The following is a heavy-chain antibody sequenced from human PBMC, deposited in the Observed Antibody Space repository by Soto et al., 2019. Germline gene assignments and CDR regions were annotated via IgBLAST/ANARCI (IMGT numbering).Heavy chain of an antibody. V-gene: IGHV3-30*18. CDR2: ISYDGSNK. J-gene: IGHJ4*02. CDR1: GFTFSSYG. Sequence: LRLSCAASGFTFSSYGMHWVRQAPGKGLEWVAVISYDGSNKYYADSVKGRFTISRDNSKNTLYLQMNSLRAEDTAVYYCAKDESYSSSPKYYFDYWGQGTLVTVS. D-gene: IGHD6-6*01. CDR3: AKDESYSSSPKYYFDY.